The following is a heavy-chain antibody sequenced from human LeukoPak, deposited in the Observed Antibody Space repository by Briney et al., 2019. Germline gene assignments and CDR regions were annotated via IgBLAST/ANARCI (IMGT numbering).Heavy chain of an antibody. D-gene: IGHD3-10*01. J-gene: IGHJ4*02. V-gene: IGHV3-11*01. CDR2: ISDSGNTI. CDR1: GFTFSDHS. CDR3: ARDGIGELLHDFDY. Sequence: GGSLRLSCTAYGFTFSDHSMSWIRQPPGKGLEWVSYISDSGNTIYYADSVKGRFTISRDNAKNSLYLQMSSLRAEDTAVYYCARDGIGELLHDFDYWGQGTLVTVSS.